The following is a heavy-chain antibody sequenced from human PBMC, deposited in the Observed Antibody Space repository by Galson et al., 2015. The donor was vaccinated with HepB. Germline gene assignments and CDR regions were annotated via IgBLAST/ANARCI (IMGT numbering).Heavy chain of an antibody. Sequence: PALVKPTQTLTLTCTFSGFSLSTSGVGVGWIRQPPGKALEWLALIYWNDDKRYSPSLKSRLTITKDTSKNQVVLTMTNMDPVDTATYYCAHCPGIAAAGRYFDLWGRGTLVTVSS. V-gene: IGHV2-5*01. CDR2: IYWNDDK. CDR1: GFSLSTSGVG. CDR3: AHCPGIAAAGRYFDL. D-gene: IGHD6-13*01. J-gene: IGHJ2*01.